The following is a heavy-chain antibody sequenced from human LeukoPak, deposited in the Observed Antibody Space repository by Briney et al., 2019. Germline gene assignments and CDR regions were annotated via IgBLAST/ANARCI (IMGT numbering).Heavy chain of an antibody. CDR2: ISSSGSTI. J-gene: IGHJ3*02. Sequence: GGSLRLSCAASGFTFSSYWMSWVRQAPGKGLEWVSYISSSGSTIYYADSVKGRFTISRDNAKNSLYLQVNSLRAEDTAVYYCARTYGDYDAFDIWGQGTMVTVSS. CDR3: ARTYGDYDAFDI. CDR1: GFTFSSYW. V-gene: IGHV3-48*04. D-gene: IGHD4-17*01.